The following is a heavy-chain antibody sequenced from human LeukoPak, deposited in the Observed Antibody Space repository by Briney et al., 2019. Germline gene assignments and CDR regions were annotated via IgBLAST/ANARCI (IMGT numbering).Heavy chain of an antibody. Sequence: GGSLRLSCAASGFTVSSNYMSWVRQAPGKGLEWVSVIYSGGSTYYADSVKGRFTISRDNSKNTLYLQMNSLRAEDTAVYYCARAAAGPRRYFDYWGQGTLVTVSS. V-gene: IGHV3-53*01. D-gene: IGHD6-13*01. CDR3: ARAAAGPRRYFDY. J-gene: IGHJ4*02. CDR2: IYSGGST. CDR1: GFTVSSNY.